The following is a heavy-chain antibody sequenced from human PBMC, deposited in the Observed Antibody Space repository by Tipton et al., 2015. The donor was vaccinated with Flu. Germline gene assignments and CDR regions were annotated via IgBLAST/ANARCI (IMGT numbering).Heavy chain of an antibody. J-gene: IGHJ3*02. CDR2: ISGTSLYK. D-gene: IGHD2-21*02. CDR3: ARDRWGDSYDAFDI. V-gene: IGHV3-21*01. CDR1: GFTFSTYS. Sequence: GSLRLSCAASGFTFSTYSMIWVRQAPGKGLEWVSYISGTSLYKYYAGSVRGRFTISRDNARNSLFLHMSSLRAEDTAVYYCARDRWGDSYDAFDIWGQGTLVTVS.